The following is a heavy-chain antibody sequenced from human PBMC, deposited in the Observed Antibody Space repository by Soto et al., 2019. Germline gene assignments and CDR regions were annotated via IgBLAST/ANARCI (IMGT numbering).Heavy chain of an antibody. D-gene: IGHD2-8*01. J-gene: IGHJ4*02. Sequence: PSETLSLTCAVSGVSISSGNWWTWVRQTPQRGLEYIGEIFHDGTANYYPSFESRVAIPVDTSKNQFSLKLTSVTAADTAIYFCARLVYDTRLNYMYFDFWGQGALVTVS. CDR3: ARLVYDTRLNYMYFDF. CDR2: IFHDGTA. V-gene: IGHV4-4*02. CDR1: GVSISSGNW.